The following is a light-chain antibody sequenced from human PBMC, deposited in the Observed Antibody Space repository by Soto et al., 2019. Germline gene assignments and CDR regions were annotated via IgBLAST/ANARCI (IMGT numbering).Light chain of an antibody. CDR2: AAS. CDR3: QQSYSTPQT. CDR1: QSISSY. Sequence: DIQMTQSPSSLSASVGDRVNITCRAIQSISSYLNWYQQKPGKAPKLLIYAASSLQSGVPSRFSGSGSGTDFTLTISSLQPEDFATYYCQQSYSTPQTFGQGTKVDIK. V-gene: IGKV1-39*01. J-gene: IGKJ1*01.